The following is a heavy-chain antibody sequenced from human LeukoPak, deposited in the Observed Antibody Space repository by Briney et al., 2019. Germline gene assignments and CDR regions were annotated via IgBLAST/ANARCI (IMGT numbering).Heavy chain of an antibody. CDR1: GDSISSGADF. D-gene: IGHD5-24*01. J-gene: IGHJ5*02. CDR2: IYNTGTT. CDR3: ARYADRQRWLDL. Sequence: PSETLSLTCTVSGDSISSGADFWSWIRQHPGKGLAWIGYIYNTGTTYYTPSLRGRVIISVDTSKHQFSLKLSSVTAADTAVYCCARYADRQRWLDLWGQGTLVTVSS. V-gene: IGHV4-31*03.